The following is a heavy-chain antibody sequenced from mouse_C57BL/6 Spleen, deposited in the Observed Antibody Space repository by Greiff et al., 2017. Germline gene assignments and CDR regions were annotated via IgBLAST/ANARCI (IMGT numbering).Heavy chain of an antibody. CDR2: IYPGDGDT. CDR3: ARTFYYGSNYNFDY. D-gene: IGHD1-1*01. Sequence: VKLQESGPELVKPGASVKISCKASGYAFSGSWMNWVKQRPGKGLEWIGRIYPGDGDTNYNGKFKGKATLTAAKSSSTSYMQLSILTSEDSAVYVCARTFYYGSNYNFDYWGQGTTLTVSS. V-gene: IGHV1-82*01. CDR1: GYAFSGSW. J-gene: IGHJ2*01.